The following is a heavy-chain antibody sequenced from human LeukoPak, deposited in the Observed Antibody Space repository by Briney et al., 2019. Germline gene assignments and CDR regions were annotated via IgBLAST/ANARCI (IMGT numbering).Heavy chain of an antibody. D-gene: IGHD2-21*02. CDR1: GFTFSSYG. CDR2: IWYDGSNK. CDR3: ARDSGRSYCGGDCYWPVDY. Sequence: GGSLRLSCAASGFTFSSYGMHWVRQAPGKGLEWVAVIWYDGSNKYYADSVKGRFTISRDNSKNTLYLQMNSLRAEDTAVYYCARDSGRSYCGGDCYWPVDYWGQGTLVTVSS. J-gene: IGHJ4*02. V-gene: IGHV3-33*01.